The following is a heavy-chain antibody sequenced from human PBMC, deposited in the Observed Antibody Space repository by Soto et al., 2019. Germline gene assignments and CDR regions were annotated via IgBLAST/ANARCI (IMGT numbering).Heavy chain of an antibody. Sequence: SETVSLTCTVSGGSISSAGYSWSWIRQHPGKGLEWIGYIYYSGSTYYNPSLKSRVTISVDTSKNQFSLKLSSVTAADTAVYYCATTGYCSSTSCSLEYWGQGTLVTVTS. D-gene: IGHD2-2*01. CDR3: ATTGYCSSTSCSLEY. V-gene: IGHV4-31*03. CDR2: IYYSGST. J-gene: IGHJ4*02. CDR1: GGSISSAGYS.